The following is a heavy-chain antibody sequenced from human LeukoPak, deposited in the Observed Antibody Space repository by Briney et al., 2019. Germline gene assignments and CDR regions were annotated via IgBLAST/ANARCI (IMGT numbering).Heavy chain of an antibody. D-gene: IGHD2-2*01. CDR3: ARGCQYQLLIYFYYYMDI. CDR2: INPNSGGT. J-gene: IGHJ6*03. Sequence: ASVKVSCKASGYTFTGYYMHWVRQAPGQGLEWMGWINPNSGGTNYAQKFQGRVTMTRDTSISTAYMDLSSLRSDDTAVYYCARGCQYQLLIYFYYYMDIWGKGTTVTVSS. CDR1: GYTFTGYY. V-gene: IGHV1-2*02.